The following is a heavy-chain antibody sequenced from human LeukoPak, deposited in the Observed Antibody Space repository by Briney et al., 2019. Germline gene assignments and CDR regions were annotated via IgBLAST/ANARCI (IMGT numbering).Heavy chain of an antibody. J-gene: IGHJ4*02. V-gene: IGHV3-11*01. CDR3: ARNKRRYDY. CDR2: ISSSGSTM. D-gene: IGHD1/OR15-1a*01. CDR1: GFTFSDYY. Sequence: GGSLRLSCAASGFTFSDYYMSWIRQAPGKGLEWVSYISSSGSTMYYANSVKGRFSISRDNAKNSLYLQMNSLRAEDTAVYFCARNKRRYDYWGQGTLVTVSS.